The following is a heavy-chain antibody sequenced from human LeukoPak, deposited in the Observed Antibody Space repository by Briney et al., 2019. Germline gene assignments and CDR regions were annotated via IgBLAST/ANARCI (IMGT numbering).Heavy chain of an antibody. V-gene: IGHV3-23*01. J-gene: IGHJ4*02. CDR1: GFTFSSYA. CDR3: AGDGWHGLFTY. CDR2: ISGSGGST. Sequence: GGSLRLSCAASGFTFSSYAMSWVRQAPGKGLEWVSAISGSGGSTYYADSVKGRFTISRDNSKNTVSLQMNSPRAEDTAVYYCAGDGWHGLFTYWGQGTLVTVSS. D-gene: IGHD5-24*01.